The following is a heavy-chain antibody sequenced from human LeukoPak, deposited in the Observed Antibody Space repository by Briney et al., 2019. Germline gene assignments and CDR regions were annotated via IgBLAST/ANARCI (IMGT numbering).Heavy chain of an antibody. V-gene: IGHV6-1*01. CDR2: TYYRSKWYI. D-gene: IGHD2-15*01. J-gene: IGHJ4*02. CDR1: GDIVPGNRAG. Sequence: SQTLSLTCAISGDIVPGNRAGWNWIRQSPSRGLEWLGRTYYRSKWYIDYAVSVKSRMTITPDTSKNQFSLQLNSVTPEDTAVYYCASGGLVRSAKGYFDYWGQGILVTVSS. CDR3: ASGGLVRSAKGYFDY.